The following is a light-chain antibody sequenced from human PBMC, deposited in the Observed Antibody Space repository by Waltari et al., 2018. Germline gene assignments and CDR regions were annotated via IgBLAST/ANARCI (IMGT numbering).Light chain of an antibody. J-gene: IGLJ3*02. V-gene: IGLV4-69*01. Sequence: QLVLTQPPSASASLGASVPLTCPLGRGHSSHVIAWPPQQAEKGPRYLMKVNSDGSHSKGDKIPDRFSGSSSGAERYLTISNLQSEDEADYYCQTGGHGTWVFGGGTKLTVL. CDR1: RGHSSHV. CDR3: QTGGHGTWV. CDR2: VNSDGSH.